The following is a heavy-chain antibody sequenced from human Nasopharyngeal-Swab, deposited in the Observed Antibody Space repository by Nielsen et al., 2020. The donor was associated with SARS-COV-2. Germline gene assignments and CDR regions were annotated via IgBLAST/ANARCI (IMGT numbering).Heavy chain of an antibody. V-gene: IGHV4-59*01. CDR1: GAIISTYY. CDR2: IYYSGST. CDR3: AKGVRGYSGYIDH. J-gene: IGHJ4*02. D-gene: IGHD5-12*01. Sequence: GSLRLFCTVSGAIISTYYWSWVRQPPGKGLEWIGYIYYSGSTNYNPSLKSRLTMSLDTSKKKFSLNLSSATAADTAVYYCAKGVRGYSGYIDHWGQGTLVTVSS.